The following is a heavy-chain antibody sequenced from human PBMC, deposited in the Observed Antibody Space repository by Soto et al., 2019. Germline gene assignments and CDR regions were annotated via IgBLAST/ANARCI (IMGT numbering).Heavy chain of an antibody. D-gene: IGHD4-17*01. Sequence: SVKVSCKASGGTFSSYAISWVRQAPGQGLEWMGGIIPIFGTANYAQKFQGRVMITADESTSTAYMELSSLRSEDTAVYYCAKNTQLKATVQQDYYYYYGMDVWGQGTTVTVSS. J-gene: IGHJ6*02. CDR1: GGTFSSYA. CDR2: IIPIFGTA. CDR3: AKNTQLKATVQQDYYYYYGMDV. V-gene: IGHV1-69*13.